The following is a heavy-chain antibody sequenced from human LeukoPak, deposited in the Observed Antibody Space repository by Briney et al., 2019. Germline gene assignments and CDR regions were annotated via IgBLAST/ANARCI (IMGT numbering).Heavy chain of an antibody. J-gene: IGHJ4*02. CDR2: IWYDGTNK. D-gene: IGHD1-14*01. CDR3: ARDNPEFDY. Sequence: PGGSLRLSCAASGFTFSSYGMHWVRQAPGKGLEWVAVIWYDGTNKYYADSVKGRFTISRDNSKNTLYLQRSGLRAEDTAVYYCARDNPEFDYWGQGTLVTVSS. V-gene: IGHV3-33*01. CDR1: GFTFSSYG.